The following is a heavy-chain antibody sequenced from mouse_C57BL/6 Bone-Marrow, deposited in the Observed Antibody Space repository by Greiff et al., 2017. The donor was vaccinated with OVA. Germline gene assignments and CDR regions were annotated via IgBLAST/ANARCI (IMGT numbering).Heavy chain of an antibody. Sequence: QVQLQQPGAELVMPGASVKLSCKASGYTFTSYWMHWVKQRPGQGLEWIGEIDPSDSYTNYNQKFKGKSTLTVDKSSSTAYMQLSSVTSEDYAVYYCAREGIYYGCDYAMDYWGQGTSVTVSS. J-gene: IGHJ4*01. CDR3: AREGIYYGCDYAMDY. V-gene: IGHV1-69*01. CDR2: IDPSDSYT. CDR1: GYTFTSYW. D-gene: IGHD2-2*01.